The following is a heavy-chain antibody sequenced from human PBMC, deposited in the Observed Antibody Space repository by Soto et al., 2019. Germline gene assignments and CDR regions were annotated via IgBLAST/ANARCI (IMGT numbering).Heavy chain of an antibody. D-gene: IGHD5-12*01. CDR1: GYTFTSYG. CDR2: ISAYNGNT. CDR3: ARFDSGYVEEKNDAFDI. J-gene: IGHJ3*02. V-gene: IGHV1-18*01. Sequence: ASVKVSCKASGYTFTSYGISWVRQAPGQGLEWMGWISAYNGNTNYAQKLQGRVTMTTDTSTSTAYMELRSLRSDDTAVYYCARFDSGYVEEKNDAFDIWGQGTMVTVSS.